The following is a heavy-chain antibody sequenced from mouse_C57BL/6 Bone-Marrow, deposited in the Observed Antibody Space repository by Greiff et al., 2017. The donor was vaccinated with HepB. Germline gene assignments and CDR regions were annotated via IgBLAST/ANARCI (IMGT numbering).Heavy chain of an antibody. CDR2: INPSSGYT. CDR3: ARSPITTVVATGNY. V-gene: IGHV1-7*01. J-gene: IGHJ2*01. D-gene: IGHD1-1*01. CDR1: GYTFTSYW. Sequence: VQLVESGAELAKPGASVKLSCKASGYTFTSYWMHWVKQRPGQGLEWIGYINPSSGYTKYNQKFKDKAKLTADKSSSTAYMQLSSLTYEDSAVYYCARSPITTVVATGNYWGQGTTLTVSS.